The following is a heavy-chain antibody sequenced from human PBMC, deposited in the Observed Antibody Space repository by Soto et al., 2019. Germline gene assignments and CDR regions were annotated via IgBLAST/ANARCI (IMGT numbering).Heavy chain of an antibody. CDR3: ARDYDYFDH. V-gene: IGHV4-61*01. J-gene: IGHJ4*02. CDR1: GGSSKSGSYY. Sequence: PSETLSLTCTVSGGSSKSGSYYWSWVRQPPGKGLEWIGYVYYTGRTSYSPSLKSRVTISADTSKNQFSLILTSVTAADTAVYYCARDYDYFDHCGQGSLVTVSS. D-gene: IGHD3-16*01. CDR2: VYYTGRT.